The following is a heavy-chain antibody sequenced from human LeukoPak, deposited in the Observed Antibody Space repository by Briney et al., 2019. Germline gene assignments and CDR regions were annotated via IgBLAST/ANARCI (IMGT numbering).Heavy chain of an antibody. CDR3: ARDGEHSSWSNYYYYMDV. J-gene: IGHJ6*03. CDR2: INSDGSST. Sequence: PGGSLRLSCAASGFTFSSYWMHWVRQAPGKGLVWVSRINSDGSSTSYADSVKGRFTISRDNAKHTLYLQMNSLRAEDTAVYYCARDGEHSSWSNYYYYMDVWGKGTTVTVSS. CDR1: GFTFSSYW. V-gene: IGHV3-74*01. D-gene: IGHD2-2*01.